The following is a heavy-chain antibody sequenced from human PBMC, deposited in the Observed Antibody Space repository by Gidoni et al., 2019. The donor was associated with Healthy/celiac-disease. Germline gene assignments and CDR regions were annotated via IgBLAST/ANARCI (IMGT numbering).Heavy chain of an antibody. J-gene: IGHJ6*02. CDR3: ARDPAYDFWSGPRIENYYYYYGMDV. V-gene: IGHV1-69*01. Sequence: QVQLVQSGAEVKKPGSSVKVSCKASGGTFSSYAISWVRQAPGQGLEWMGGIIPIFGTANYAQKFQGRVTITADESTSTAYMELSSLRSEDTAVYYCARDPAYDFWSGPRIENYYYYYGMDVWGQGTTVTVSS. CDR1: GGTFSSYA. CDR2: IIPIFGTA. D-gene: IGHD3-3*01.